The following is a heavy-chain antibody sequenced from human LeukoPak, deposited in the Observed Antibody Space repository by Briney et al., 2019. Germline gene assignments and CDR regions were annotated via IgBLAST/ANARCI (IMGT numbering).Heavy chain of an antibody. Sequence: SETLSLTCTVSGGSINSDNYYWGWIRQPPGKGLEWIGNIYYSGSTYYNPFLKSRVTISVDTSKNQFSLKLSSVTAADTAVYYCARAGGYSYGYPLNYWGQGTLVTVSS. J-gene: IGHJ4*02. D-gene: IGHD5-18*01. CDR3: ARAGGYSYGYPLNY. V-gene: IGHV4-39*01. CDR1: GGSINSDNYY. CDR2: IYYSGST.